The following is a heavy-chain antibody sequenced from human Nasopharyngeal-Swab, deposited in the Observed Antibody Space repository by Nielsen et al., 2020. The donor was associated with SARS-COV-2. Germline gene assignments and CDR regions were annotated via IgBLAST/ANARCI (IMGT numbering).Heavy chain of an antibody. Sequence: SLKISCAASGFTFDDYAMHWVRQAPGKGLEWVSGISWNSGSIGYADSVKGRFTISRDNAKNSLYLQMNRLRAEDTALYYCAKDMWPTVTTPDYWGQGTLVTVSS. CDR1: GFTFDDYA. D-gene: IGHD4-17*01. J-gene: IGHJ4*02. CDR3: AKDMWPTVTTPDY. CDR2: ISWNSGSI. V-gene: IGHV3-9*01.